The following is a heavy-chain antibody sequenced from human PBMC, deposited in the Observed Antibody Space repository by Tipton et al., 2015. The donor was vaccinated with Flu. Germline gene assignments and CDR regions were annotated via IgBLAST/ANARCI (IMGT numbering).Heavy chain of an antibody. CDR2: IYARVST. CDR1: GDSVASDYY. V-gene: IGHV4-38-2*02. Sequence: TLSLTCSVSGDSVASDYYWGWIRQPPEKGLEWIGRIYARVSTNYNPSLKSRVTMSADTSKNQFSLKLTSVTAADTAVYYCARGGGSFQFDFWGQGTLVTVSS. D-gene: IGHD1-26*01. J-gene: IGHJ4*02. CDR3: ARGGGSFQFDF.